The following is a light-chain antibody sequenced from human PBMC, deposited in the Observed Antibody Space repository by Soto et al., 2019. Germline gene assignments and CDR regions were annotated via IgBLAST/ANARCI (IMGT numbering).Light chain of an antibody. CDR2: SAS. CDR1: QNVSSN. J-gene: IGKJ1*01. V-gene: IGKV3-15*01. CDR3: QQYNYWPRT. Sequence: DIVMTLSVATLSVYPEERFTISCRASQNVSSNLVWYHQTPGQTPTHLIYSASSRSAGVPPRFSGSGSGTEVTLTINSLQSEDFVSYYCQQYNYWPRTFGQGAKVDIK.